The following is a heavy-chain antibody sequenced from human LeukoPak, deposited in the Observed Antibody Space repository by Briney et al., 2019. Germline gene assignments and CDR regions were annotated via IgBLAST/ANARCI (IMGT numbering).Heavy chain of an antibody. V-gene: IGHV1-69*06. D-gene: IGHD3-9*01. CDR3: ARPVRILTGYWFDP. Sequence: RASVKVSCKASGGTFSSYAISWVRQAPGQGLEWMGGIIPIFGTANYAQKFQGRVTITADKSTSTAYMELSSLRSEDTAVYYCARPVRILTGYWFDPWGQGTLVTVSS. CDR2: IIPIFGTA. CDR1: GGTFSSYA. J-gene: IGHJ5*02.